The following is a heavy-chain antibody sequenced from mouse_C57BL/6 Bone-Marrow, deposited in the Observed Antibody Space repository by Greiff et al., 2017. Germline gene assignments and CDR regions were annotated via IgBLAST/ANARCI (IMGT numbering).Heavy chain of an antibody. D-gene: IGHD2-5*01. CDR2: IYPGDGDT. Sequence: QVQLQQSGPELVKPGASVKISCKASGYAFSSSWMNWVKQRPGKGLEWIGRIYPGDGDTNYNGKFKGKAKLTADKSSRTAYMQLSSLTSEDSAVYFCARSGGYSNPYYFDYWGQGTTLTVSS. CDR1: GYAFSSSW. V-gene: IGHV1-82*01. J-gene: IGHJ2*01. CDR3: ARSGGYSNPYYFDY.